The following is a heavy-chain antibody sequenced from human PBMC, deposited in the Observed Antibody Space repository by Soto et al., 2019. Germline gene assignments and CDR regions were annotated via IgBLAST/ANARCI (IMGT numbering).Heavy chain of an antibody. CDR1: GFTVSSNY. J-gene: IGHJ4*02. D-gene: IGHD3-22*01. V-gene: IGHV3-66*01. CDR2: IYSDGST. CDR3: ARSADSSGYYYTGYFDY. Sequence: EVQLVESGGGLVQPGGSLRLSCAASGFTVSSNYMSWVRQAPGKGLEWVSIIYSDGSTYYADSVKGRFTISRDNSXNXXYLQMNSLRAEDTAVYYCARSADSSGYYYTGYFDYWGQGTLVTVSS.